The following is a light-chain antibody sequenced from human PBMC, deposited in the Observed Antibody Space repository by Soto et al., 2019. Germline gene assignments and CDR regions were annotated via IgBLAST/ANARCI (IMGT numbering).Light chain of an antibody. CDR3: QQYGMYAT. CDR2: DVS. J-gene: IGKJ1*01. Sequence: EIVLTQSPGTLSLSPGERATLSCRSSHSVSSNYLAWYQQKPGQAPRLLIYDVSSRATGIPDRFSGSGSGTDFTRTISSLQPVDFAAYYCQQYGMYATVGQGTKVEIK. V-gene: IGKV3-20*01. CDR1: HSVSSNY.